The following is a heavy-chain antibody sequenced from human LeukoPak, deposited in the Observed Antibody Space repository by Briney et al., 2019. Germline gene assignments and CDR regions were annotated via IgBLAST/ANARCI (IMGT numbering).Heavy chain of an antibody. V-gene: IGHV3-66*01. J-gene: IGHJ4*02. CDR2: IYSGGRT. CDR3: ARESNSGYYLSY. Sequence: PGGSLRLSCAASGFTVSSNCMSWVRQAPGKGLEWVSVIYSGGRTYYADSVKGRFTISRDNSKNTLYLQMNSLRAEDTAVYYCARESNSGYYLSYWGQGTLVTVSS. CDR1: GFTVSSNC. D-gene: IGHD3-22*01.